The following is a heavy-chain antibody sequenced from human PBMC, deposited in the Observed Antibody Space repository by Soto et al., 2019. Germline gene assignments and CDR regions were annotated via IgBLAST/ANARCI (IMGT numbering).Heavy chain of an antibody. Sequence: ASVKVSCKASGYTFTSYAMQWVRQAPGQRLEWMGWINAGNGNTKYSQKFQGRVTITRDTSASTAYMELSSLRSEDTAVYYCASRGYCSGGSCYVFDYWGQGTLVTVSS. V-gene: IGHV1-3*01. J-gene: IGHJ4*02. D-gene: IGHD2-15*01. CDR1: GYTFTSYA. CDR2: INAGNGNT. CDR3: ASRGYCSGGSCYVFDY.